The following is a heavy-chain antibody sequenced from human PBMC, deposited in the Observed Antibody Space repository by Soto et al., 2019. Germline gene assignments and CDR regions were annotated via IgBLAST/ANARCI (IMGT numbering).Heavy chain of an antibody. CDR3: ARDQKRYYYYYGMDV. Sequence: PGGSLRLSCAASGFTFSSYEMNWVRQASGKGLEWVSYISSSGSTIYYADSVKGRFTISRDNAKNSLYLQMNSLRAEDTAVYYCARDQKRYYYYYGMDVWGQGTTVTVSS. CDR1: GFTFSSYE. CDR2: ISSSGSTI. J-gene: IGHJ6*02. V-gene: IGHV3-48*03.